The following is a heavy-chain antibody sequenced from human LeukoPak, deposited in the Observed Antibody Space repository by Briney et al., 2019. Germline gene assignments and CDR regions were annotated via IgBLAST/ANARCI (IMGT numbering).Heavy chain of an antibody. J-gene: IGHJ4*02. CDR3: ARPYCNGGSCHDYFDY. CDR1: GYTFTGYC. CDR2: MNPYSGGT. V-gene: IGHV1-2*02. D-gene: IGHD2-15*01. Sequence: ASVKVSCKASGYTFTGYCMHWVRQAPGQGLEWMGWMNPYSGGTNYAQKFQGRVTMTRDTSISTAYMELRRLSSDDTAIYYCARPYCNGGSCHDYFDYWGQGTLVSVSS.